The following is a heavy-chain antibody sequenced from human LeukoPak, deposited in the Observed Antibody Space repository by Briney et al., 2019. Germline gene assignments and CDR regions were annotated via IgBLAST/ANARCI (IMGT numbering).Heavy chain of an antibody. J-gene: IGHJ4*02. Sequence: GGSLRLSCAASGFTFSSYAMNWVRQAPGKGLEWVSYISSSGSTIYYADSVKGRFTISRDNAKNSLYLQMNSLRAEDTAVYYCARAPWGYYFVQDYWGQGTLVTVSS. CDR1: GFTFSSYA. CDR3: ARAPWGYYFVQDY. CDR2: ISSSGSTI. D-gene: IGHD3-22*01. V-gene: IGHV3-48*03.